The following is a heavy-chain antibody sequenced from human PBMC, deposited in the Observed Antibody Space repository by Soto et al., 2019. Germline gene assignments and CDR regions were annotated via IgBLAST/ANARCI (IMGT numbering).Heavy chain of an antibody. V-gene: IGHV4-59*01. D-gene: IGHD2-21*02. CDR1: GGSISSDY. CDR2: IYYTGST. CDR3: ARDLRVVTAPPPGMDV. J-gene: IGHJ6*02. Sequence: QVQLEESGPGLVKPSETLSLTCTVSGGSISSDYWSWIRQPPGKGLEWIGYIYYTGSTNYNPSLKSRVTISIDTSKTQFSLRLSSVTAADTAVYYCARDLRVVTAPPPGMDVWGQGTTVTVSS.